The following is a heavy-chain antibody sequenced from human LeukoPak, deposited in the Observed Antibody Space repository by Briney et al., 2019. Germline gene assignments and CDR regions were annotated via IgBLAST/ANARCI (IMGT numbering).Heavy chain of an antibody. J-gene: IGHJ4*02. Sequence: GGSLRLSCAASGFTFSSYWMSWVRQAPGEGLEWVANIKQDGSEKYYVDSVKGRFTISRDNAKNSLYLQMNSLRAEDTAVYYCASERGQLVLVYWGQGTLVTVSS. CDR1: GFTFSSYW. CDR3: ASERGQLVLVY. D-gene: IGHD6-6*01. V-gene: IGHV3-7*01. CDR2: IKQDGSEK.